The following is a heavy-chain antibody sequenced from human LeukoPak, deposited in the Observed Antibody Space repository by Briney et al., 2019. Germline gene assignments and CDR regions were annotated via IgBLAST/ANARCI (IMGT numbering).Heavy chain of an antibody. CDR2: INTNTGNP. V-gene: IGHV7-4-1*02. Sequence: GASVKVSCTASGYTFTSNAMNWVRQAPGQGLEWMGWINTNTGNPTYAQGFTGRFVFSLDTSVSTAYLQISSLKAEDTAVYYCARVLNVDTAMLADYWGQGTLVTVSS. CDR3: ARVLNVDTAMLADY. J-gene: IGHJ4*02. CDR1: GYTFTSNA. D-gene: IGHD5-18*01.